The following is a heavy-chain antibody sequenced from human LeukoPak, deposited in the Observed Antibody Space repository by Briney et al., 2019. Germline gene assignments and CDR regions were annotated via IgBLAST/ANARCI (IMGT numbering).Heavy chain of an antibody. CDR3: AKATVSSGWAY. J-gene: IGHJ4*02. D-gene: IGHD6-19*01. V-gene: IGHV3-23*01. CDR2: ISGSGGTK. CDR1: GFTFSSYA. Sequence: PGGSLRLSCAASGFTFSSYAMSWVRQAPGKGLEWVSAISGSGGTKYYADSVKGRFTISRDNSKNTLYLQMNSLRAEDTAVYYCAKATVSSGWAYWGQGTLATVSS.